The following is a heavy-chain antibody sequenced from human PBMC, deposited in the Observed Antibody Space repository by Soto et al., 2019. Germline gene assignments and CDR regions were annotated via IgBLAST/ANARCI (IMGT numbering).Heavy chain of an antibody. D-gene: IGHD3-10*01. J-gene: IGHJ6*02. V-gene: IGHV4-34*01. Sequence: PSETLSLTCAVYGGSFSGYYWSWIRQPPGKGLEWIGEINHSGSTNYNPSLKSRVTISVDTSKNQFSLKLSSVTAAGTAVYYCARARILRRGYGMDVWGQGTTVTVSS. CDR2: INHSGST. CDR3: ARARILRRGYGMDV. CDR1: GGSFSGYY.